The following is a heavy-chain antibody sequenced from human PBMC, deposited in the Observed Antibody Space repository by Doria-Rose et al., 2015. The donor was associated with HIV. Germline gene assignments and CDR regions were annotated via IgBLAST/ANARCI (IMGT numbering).Heavy chain of an antibody. CDR2: IFSDDDR. J-gene: IGHJ4*02. Sequence: SGPVLVKPTETLTLTCTVSGVSLSSPGMGVSWIRQPPGKALEWLANIFSDDDRSYKTSLKSRPTISRGTSKSQAVLTMTDMDPVDTATYYCARIKSSRWYHKYYFDFWGQGTLVIVSA. D-gene: IGHD6-13*01. CDR1: GVSLSSPGMG. V-gene: IGHV2-26*01. CDR3: ARIKSSRWYHKYYFDF.